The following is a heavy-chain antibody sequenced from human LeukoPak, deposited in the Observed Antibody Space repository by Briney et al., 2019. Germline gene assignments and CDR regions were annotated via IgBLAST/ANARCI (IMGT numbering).Heavy chain of an antibody. Sequence: ASVKVSCKASGYTFTSYYMHWVRQGPGQGLEWMGIINPSGGRTSYAQKFQDRVTMTTDMSTSTVYMELSSLRSEDTAVYYCARDREAQGDDAFDIWGQGTMVTVSS. J-gene: IGHJ3*02. CDR1: GYTFTSYY. CDR2: INPSGGRT. CDR3: ARDREAQGDDAFDI. V-gene: IGHV1-46*01.